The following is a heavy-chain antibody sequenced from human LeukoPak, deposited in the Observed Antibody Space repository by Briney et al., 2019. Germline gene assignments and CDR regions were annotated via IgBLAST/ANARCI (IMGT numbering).Heavy chain of an antibody. Sequence: ASVKVSCKVSRYTLTELSMHWVRQAPGKGLEWMGGFDPEDGETIYAQKFQGRVTMTEDTSTDTAYMELSSLRSEDTAVYYCARPGKDSKYGDYEVGWFDPWGQGTLVTVSS. CDR1: RYTLTELS. J-gene: IGHJ5*02. D-gene: IGHD4-17*01. CDR3: ARPGKDSKYGDYEVGWFDP. V-gene: IGHV1-24*01. CDR2: FDPEDGET.